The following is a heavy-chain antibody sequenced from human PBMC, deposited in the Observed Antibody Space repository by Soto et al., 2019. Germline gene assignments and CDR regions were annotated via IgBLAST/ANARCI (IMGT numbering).Heavy chain of an antibody. CDR1: GFTFSAYA. J-gene: IGHJ6*02. D-gene: IGHD1-20*01. CDR3: PVGIYCYGWDG. CDR2: ISSRGDST. V-gene: IGHV3-23*01. Sequence: EVQLLESGGGLVQPGGSLRLSCAASGFTFSAYAMIWVRQAPGKGLEWVSTISSRGDSTYYADSVKGRFTISRDNAKNTVSLPLTNPSAEATARFGCPVGIYCYGWDGWGQGTTVTVSS.